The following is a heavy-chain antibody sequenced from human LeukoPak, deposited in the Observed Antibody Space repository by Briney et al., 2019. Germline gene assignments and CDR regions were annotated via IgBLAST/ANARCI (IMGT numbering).Heavy chain of an antibody. V-gene: IGHV3-48*03. J-gene: IGHJ6*03. CDR3: AGYGSGTGHYYYYYYMDV. D-gene: IGHD3-10*01. CDR1: GFTFSSYE. CDR2: ISSSGSTI. Sequence: GGSLRLSCAASGFTFSSYEMNWVRQAPGKGLEWVSYISSSGSTIYYADSVKGRFTISRDNAKNSLYLQMNSLRAEDTAVYYCAGYGSGTGHYYYYYYMDVWGKGTTGTVSS.